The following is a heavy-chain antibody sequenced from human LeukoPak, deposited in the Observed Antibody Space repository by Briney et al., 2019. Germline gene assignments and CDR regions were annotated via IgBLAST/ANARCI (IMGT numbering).Heavy chain of an antibody. D-gene: IGHD6-13*01. CDR2: ILYDGSNK. CDR1: GFTFSSYA. V-gene: IGHV3-30*04. J-gene: IGHJ4*02. CDR3: ARDSAASFDY. Sequence: GGSLRLSCAASGFTFSSYAMHWVRQAPGKGLEWVAVILYDGSNKYYADSVKGRFTISRDNSKNTLFLQMNSLRAEDTAVYYCARDSAASFDYWGQGTLVTVSS.